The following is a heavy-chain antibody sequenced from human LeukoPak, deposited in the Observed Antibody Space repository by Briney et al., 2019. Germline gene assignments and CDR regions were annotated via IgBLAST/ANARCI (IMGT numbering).Heavy chain of an antibody. D-gene: IGHD3-16*01. V-gene: IGHV3-48*04. CDR3: AGQGGAFDI. CDR2: ITLSSTAI. CDR1: GFTFSTYN. J-gene: IGHJ3*02. Sequence: GGSLRLSCAASGFTFSTYNMNWVRQAPGKGLEWVAYITLSSTAIYYADSVRGRFTISRDNAKNSLYLQMNSLRAEDTAVYYCAGQGGAFDIWGQGTMVTVSS.